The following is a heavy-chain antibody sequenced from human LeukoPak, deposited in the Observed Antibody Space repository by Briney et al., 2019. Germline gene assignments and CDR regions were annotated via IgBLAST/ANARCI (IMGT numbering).Heavy chain of an antibody. Sequence: GGSLRLSCAASGFIFTSHWMFWVRQVPGKGLVWVSRINGDGSRREYADSVKGRFTISRDNAKNSLYLQMNSLRAEDTAVYYCARQVVVAATRGDYVSYPFDYWGQGTLVTVSS. CDR3: ARQVVVAATRGDYVSYPFDY. V-gene: IGHV3-74*01. CDR2: INGDGSRR. J-gene: IGHJ4*02. D-gene: IGHD2-15*01. CDR1: GFIFTSHW.